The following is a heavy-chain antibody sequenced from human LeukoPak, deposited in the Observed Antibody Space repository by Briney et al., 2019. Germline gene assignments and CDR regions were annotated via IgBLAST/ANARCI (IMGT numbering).Heavy chain of an antibody. CDR2: ISSSGSTI. D-gene: IGHD3-22*01. CDR3: ARDRVEYYYGSSGYPGDY. V-gene: IGHV3-11*04. J-gene: IGHJ4*02. Sequence: GGSLRLSCAASGFTFSDYYMSWIRQAPGKGLEWVSYISSSGSTIYYADSVKGRFTIYRDNAKNSLYLQMNSLRAEDTAVYYCARDRVEYYYGSSGYPGDYWGQGTLVTVSS. CDR1: GFTFSDYY.